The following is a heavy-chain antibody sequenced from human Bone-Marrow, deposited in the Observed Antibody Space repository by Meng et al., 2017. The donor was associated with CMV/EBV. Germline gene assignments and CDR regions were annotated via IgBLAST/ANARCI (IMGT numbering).Heavy chain of an antibody. Sequence: ASVKVSCKASGYTFTSYEINWVRQATGQGLEWMGWMNPNSGNTGYAQKFQGRVTMTRNTSISTAYMELSSLRSDDTAVYYCARGTTLGAREDYWGQGTLVTVSS. D-gene: IGHD4-11*01. CDR1: GYTFTSYE. J-gene: IGHJ4*02. V-gene: IGHV1-8*01. CDR2: MNPNSGNT. CDR3: ARGTTLGAREDY.